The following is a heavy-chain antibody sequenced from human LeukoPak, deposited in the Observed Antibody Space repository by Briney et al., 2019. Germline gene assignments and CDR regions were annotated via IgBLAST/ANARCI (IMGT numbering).Heavy chain of an antibody. CDR3: ARAESSSRYYYYGMDV. CDR2: MNPNSGNT. V-gene: IGHV1-8*01. Sequence: ASVNVSCKASGYTFTIYDINWVPQATGQGREGMGWMNPNSGNTGYTQKFQGRVTMTRNTSIRTAYMELSSLRSEDTAVYYCARAESSSRYYYYGMDVWGQGTTVTVSS. CDR1: GYTFTIYD. J-gene: IGHJ6*02. D-gene: IGHD6-6*01.